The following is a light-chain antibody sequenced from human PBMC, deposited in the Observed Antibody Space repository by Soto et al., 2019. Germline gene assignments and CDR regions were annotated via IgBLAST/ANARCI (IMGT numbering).Light chain of an antibody. J-gene: IGKJ1*01. CDR1: QSVSSY. CDR3: QQYNNWPPVT. V-gene: IGKV3D-15*01. Sequence: EVVMRQSPVTLSLSPGERATLSCRASQSVSSYLAWYQQKPGQAPRLLIYDASNRATGIPARFSGSGSGTEFTLTISSLQSEDFAVYYCQQYNNWPPVTFGQGTKVDIK. CDR2: DAS.